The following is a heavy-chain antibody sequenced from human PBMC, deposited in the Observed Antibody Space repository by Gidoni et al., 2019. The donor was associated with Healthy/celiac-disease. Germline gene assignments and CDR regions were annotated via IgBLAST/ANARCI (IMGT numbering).Heavy chain of an antibody. CDR1: GFTFIRYW. CDR3: ARDDGYCSGGSCSTFDAFDI. Sequence: EVQLVESGGGLVQPGGSLRLSCAASGFTFIRYWMSWVRQAPGKGLEWVANIKQDGSEKYYVDSVKGRFTISRDNAKNSLYLQMNSLRAEDTAVYYCARDDGYCSGGSCSTFDAFDIWGQGTMVTVSS. J-gene: IGHJ3*02. V-gene: IGHV3-7*03. CDR2: IKQDGSEK. D-gene: IGHD2-15*01.